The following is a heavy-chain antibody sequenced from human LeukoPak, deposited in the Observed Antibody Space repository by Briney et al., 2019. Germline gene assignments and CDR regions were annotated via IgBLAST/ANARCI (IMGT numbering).Heavy chain of an antibody. V-gene: IGHV3-23*01. CDR3: AKEWASVAYCGGDCSHPYYFDY. J-gene: IGHJ4*02. CDR2: ISVSGGAT. Sequence: GGSLRLSCEASGFTFSNYAMSWVRQAPGKGLEWVSTISVSGGATYYADSVKGRFTISRDNSKHTLYLQMNSLRAEDTAAYYCAKEWASVAYCGGDCSHPYYFDYWGQGTLVTVSS. CDR1: GFTFSNYA. D-gene: IGHD2-21*02.